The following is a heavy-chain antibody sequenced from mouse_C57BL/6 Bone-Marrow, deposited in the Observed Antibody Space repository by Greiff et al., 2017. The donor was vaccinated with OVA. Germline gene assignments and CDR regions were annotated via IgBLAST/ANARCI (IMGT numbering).Heavy chain of an antibody. V-gene: IGHV1-26*01. CDR1: GYTFTDYY. D-gene: IGHD1-1*01. J-gene: IGHJ4*01. CDR3: TRYGPLRYAMDD. CDR2: INPNNGGT. Sequence: EVQLQQSGPELVKPGASVKISCKASGYTFTDYYMNWVKQSHGKSLEWIGDINPNNGGTSYNQKFKGKATLTVDKSSSTAYMELRSLTSEDSAVYYCTRYGPLRYAMDDWGQGTSVTVSS.